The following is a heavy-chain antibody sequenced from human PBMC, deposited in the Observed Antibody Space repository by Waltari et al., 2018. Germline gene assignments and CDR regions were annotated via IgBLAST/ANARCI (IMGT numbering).Heavy chain of an antibody. J-gene: IGHJ4*02. Sequence: QLQLKESGPRLVKSSETLSLTCTLSGGSISTSPHYWAWIRQTPGKGPEWIGSVSYNGNAYYNPSLESRVTMSVDRSKNHFSLDLESVTTPDTSIYFCARSFGGSGSYKFDYWGQGILVTVSS. D-gene: IGHD3-10*01. CDR2: VSYNGNA. CDR1: GGSISTSPHY. CDR3: ARSFGGSGSYKFDY. V-gene: IGHV4-39*02.